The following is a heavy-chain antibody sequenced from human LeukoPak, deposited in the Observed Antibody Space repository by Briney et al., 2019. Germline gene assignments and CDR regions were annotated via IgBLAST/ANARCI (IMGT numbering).Heavy chain of an antibody. CDR3: AGASDYYGSGSYHSHYYYYMDV. CDR2: IIPIFGTA. Sequence: SVKVSCKASGGTFSSYAISWVRQAPGQGLEWMGGIIPIFGTANYAQKFQGRVTITADKSTSTAYMELSSLRSEDTAVYYCAGASDYYGSGSYHSHYYYYMDVWGKGTTVTVSS. V-gene: IGHV1-69*06. J-gene: IGHJ6*03. CDR1: GGTFSSYA. D-gene: IGHD3-10*01.